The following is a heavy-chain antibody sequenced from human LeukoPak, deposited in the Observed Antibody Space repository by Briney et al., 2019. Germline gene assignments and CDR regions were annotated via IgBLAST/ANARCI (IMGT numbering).Heavy chain of an antibody. CDR2: INRDGSRM. Sequence: GGSLRLSCAASGLSFSTRWMHWVRQVPGKGLAWVSRINRDGSRMTYADSVKGRFTISRDNSKNTLYLHMNNLRVEDTAVYYCASDTSGWYEFGVLDYWGRGTLVTVSS. V-gene: IGHV3-74*01. CDR3: ASDTSGWYEFGVLDY. J-gene: IGHJ4*02. CDR1: GLSFSTRW. D-gene: IGHD6-19*01.